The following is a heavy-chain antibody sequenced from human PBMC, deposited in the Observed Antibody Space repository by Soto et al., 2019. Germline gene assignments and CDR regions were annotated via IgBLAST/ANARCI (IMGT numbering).Heavy chain of an antibody. D-gene: IGHD3-9*01. J-gene: IGHJ6*02. CDR2: IYYSGST. CDR1: GGSISSYY. V-gene: IGHV4-59*01. CDR3: ASAHYYDILTGYSFPSYYYYGMDV. Sequence: SETLSLTCTVSGGSISSYYWSWIRQPPGKGLEWIGYIYYSGSTNYNPSLKSRVTISVDTSKNQFSLKLSSVTAADTAVYYCASAHYYDILTGYSFPSYYYYGMDVWGQGTTVTVSS.